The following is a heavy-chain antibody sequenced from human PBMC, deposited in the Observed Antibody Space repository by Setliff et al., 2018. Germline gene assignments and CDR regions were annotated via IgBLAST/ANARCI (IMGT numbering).Heavy chain of an antibody. CDR3: ARDLGYCSTTSCHGDWFDP. V-gene: IGHV7-4-1*02. D-gene: IGHD2-2*01. J-gene: IGHJ5*02. CDR2: INTNTGNP. Sequence: ASVKVSCKASGYTFTSNFINWVRQAPGQGLEWMGWINTNTGNPTYSQGFTGRIVFSLEASANTAYLQISNLETEDTGVYYCARDLGYCSTTSCHGDWFDPWGQGTLVTVSS. CDR1: GYTFTSNF.